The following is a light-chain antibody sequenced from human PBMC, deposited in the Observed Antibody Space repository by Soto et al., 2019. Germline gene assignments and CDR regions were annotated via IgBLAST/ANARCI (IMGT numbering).Light chain of an antibody. CDR2: AAS. Sequence: DIQMTQSPSSLSASVGDSVTITCRASQSITSYLNWYQQKPVQAPKLLIYAASSLQSGGPSRFRGGGFRTEFTLNISSLQPDDFATYYCQQSYNSPPLTFGGGTRL. CDR3: QQSYNSPPLT. CDR1: QSITSY. V-gene: IGKV1-39*01. J-gene: IGKJ4*01.